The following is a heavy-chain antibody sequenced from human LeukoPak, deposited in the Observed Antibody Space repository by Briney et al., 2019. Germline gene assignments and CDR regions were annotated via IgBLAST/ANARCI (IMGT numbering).Heavy chain of an antibody. Sequence: SETLSLTCTVSGGSISGYYWSWIRQPPGKGLEWIGYIYYSGSTNYNPSLKSRVTISVDTSKNQFSLKLSSVTAADTAVYYCAREGGYSYIFDYWGQGTLVTVSS. CDR3: AREGGYSYIFDY. D-gene: IGHD5-18*01. CDR1: GGSISGYY. CDR2: IYYSGST. J-gene: IGHJ4*02. V-gene: IGHV4-59*01.